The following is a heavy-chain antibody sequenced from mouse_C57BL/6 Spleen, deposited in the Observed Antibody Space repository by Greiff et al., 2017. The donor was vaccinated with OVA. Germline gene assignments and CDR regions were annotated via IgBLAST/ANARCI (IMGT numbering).Heavy chain of an antibody. J-gene: IGHJ4*01. V-gene: IGHV1-15*01. CDR1: GYTFTDYE. CDR2: IDPETGGT. CDR3: TRLYYGSSYGYAMDY. Sequence: QVQLQQSGAELVRPGASVTLSCKASGYTFTDYEMHWVKQTPVHGLEWIGAIDPETGGTAYNQKFKGKAILTADKSSSTAYMELRSLTSEDSAVYDCTRLYYGSSYGYAMDYWGQGTSVTVSS. D-gene: IGHD1-1*01.